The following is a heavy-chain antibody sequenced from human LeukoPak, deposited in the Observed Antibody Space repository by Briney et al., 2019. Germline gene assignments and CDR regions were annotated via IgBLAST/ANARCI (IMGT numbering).Heavy chain of an antibody. CDR1: GYTFTSYG. CDR3: ARSTGFDY. CDR2: INPNSGGT. Sequence: ASVKVSCKASGYTFTSYGISWVRQAPGQGLEWMGWINPNSGGTNYAQKFQGRVTMTRDTSISTAYMELSRLRSDDTAVYYCARSTGFDYWGQGTLVTVSS. V-gene: IGHV1-2*02. J-gene: IGHJ4*02. D-gene: IGHD3-9*01.